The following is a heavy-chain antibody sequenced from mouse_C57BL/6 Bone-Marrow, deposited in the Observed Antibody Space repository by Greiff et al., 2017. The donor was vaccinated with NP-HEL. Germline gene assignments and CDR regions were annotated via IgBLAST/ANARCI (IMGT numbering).Heavy chain of an antibody. V-gene: IGHV1-18*01. D-gene: IGHD3-2*02. Sequence: VQLQQSGPELVKPGASVKIPCKASGYTFTDYNMDWVKQSHGKSLEWIGDINPNNGGTIYNQKFKGKATLTVDKSSSTAYMELRSLTSEDTAVYYCARLDSSGSRGFYAMDYWGQGTSVTVSS. J-gene: IGHJ4*01. CDR2: INPNNGGT. CDR1: GYTFTDYN. CDR3: ARLDSSGSRGFYAMDY.